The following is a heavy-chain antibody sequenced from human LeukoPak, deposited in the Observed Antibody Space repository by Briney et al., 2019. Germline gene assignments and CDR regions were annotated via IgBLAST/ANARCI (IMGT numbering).Heavy chain of an antibody. V-gene: IGHV3-74*01. CDR2: INSDRSSR. D-gene: IGHD6-13*01. J-gene: IGHJ4*02. CDR1: GFTFSNYW. CDR3: AKDPDSSSWYGFDY. Sequence: GGSLRLSCAASGFTFSNYWMQWVRQVPGKGLVWVSRINSDRSSRDYAETVKGRFTISRDNAKNTLYLQMNSLRAEDTAVYYCAKDPDSSSWYGFDYWGQGTLVTVSS.